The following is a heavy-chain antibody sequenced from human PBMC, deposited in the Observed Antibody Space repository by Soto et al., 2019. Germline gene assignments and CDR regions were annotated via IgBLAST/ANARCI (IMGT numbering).Heavy chain of an antibody. Sequence: QVQLVESGGGVVQPGRSLRLSCAASGFTFSSYGMHWVRQAPGKGLEWVAFISYDGSNKYYADSVKGRFTISRDNSKNTLYLQMNSLRAEDTAVYYCAKGMGSGYDADCDYWGQGTLVTVSS. D-gene: IGHD5-12*01. CDR2: ISYDGSNK. V-gene: IGHV3-30*18. CDR1: GFTFSSYG. J-gene: IGHJ4*02. CDR3: AKGMGSGYDADCDY.